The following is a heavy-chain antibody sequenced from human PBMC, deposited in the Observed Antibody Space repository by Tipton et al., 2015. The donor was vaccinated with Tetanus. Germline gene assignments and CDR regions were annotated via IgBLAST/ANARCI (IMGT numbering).Heavy chain of an antibody. CDR1: GGTFNNYF. Sequence: TLSLTCAVYGGTFNNYFWTWIRQPPGKGLEWIGEINQSGSTIYNPSLKSRVTIAVDTFKRQFSMTLTSATAADTAVYYCAGVTAQRTELYFEHWGQGTQVTVSS. CDR2: INQSGST. CDR3: AGVTAQRTELYFEH. J-gene: IGHJ1*01. D-gene: IGHD2-8*02. V-gene: IGHV4-34*08.